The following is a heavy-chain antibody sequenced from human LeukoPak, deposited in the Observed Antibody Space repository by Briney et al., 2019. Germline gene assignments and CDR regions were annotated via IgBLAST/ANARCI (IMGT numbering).Heavy chain of an antibody. J-gene: IGHJ4*02. CDR1: GFSISSAYH. Sequence: PLETLSLTCSVSGFSISSAYHWGWIRQPPGGRLEWIGSISHTGVTYYNPSFKSRLTISLDTSKDQFSLQLTSVTAADTAMYYCARDDTGFEYWGQGIVVTVSS. V-gene: IGHV4-38-2*02. D-gene: IGHD1-1*01. CDR3: ARDDTGFEY. CDR2: ISHTGVT.